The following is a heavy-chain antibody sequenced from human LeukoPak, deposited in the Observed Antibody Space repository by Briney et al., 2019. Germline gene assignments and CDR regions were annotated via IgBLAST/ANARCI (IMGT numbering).Heavy chain of an antibody. CDR2: IYHSGST. Sequence: SETLSLTSAVSGYSISSGYYWGWIRQPPGKGLQWIGSIYHSGSTYYNPSLKSRVTTSVDTSKNQFSLKLSSVTAADTAVYYCARGELTTVTTGAFDIWGQGTMVTVSS. J-gene: IGHJ3*02. CDR3: ARGELTTVTTGAFDI. V-gene: IGHV4-38-2*01. D-gene: IGHD4-17*01. CDR1: GYSISSGYY.